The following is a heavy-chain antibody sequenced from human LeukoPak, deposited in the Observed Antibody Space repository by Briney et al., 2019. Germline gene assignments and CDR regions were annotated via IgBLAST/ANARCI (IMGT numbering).Heavy chain of an antibody. V-gene: IGHV4-39*01. D-gene: IGHD6-19*01. Sequence: LETLSLTSTVSGGSISSSSYYWGWIRQPPGKGLEWIGSIYYSGSTYYNPSLKSRVTISVDTSKNQFTLKLSSETAADTAVYYCARLVQDSSGWYPFCYNWFDPWGQGTLVTVSS. CDR1: GGSISSSSYY. CDR2: IYYSGST. J-gene: IGHJ5*02. CDR3: ARLVQDSSGWYPFCYNWFDP.